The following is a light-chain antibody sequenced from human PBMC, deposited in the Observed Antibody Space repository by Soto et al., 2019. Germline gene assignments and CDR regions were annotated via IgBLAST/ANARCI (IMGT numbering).Light chain of an antibody. CDR3: CSYAGSPRYV. J-gene: IGLJ1*01. Sequence: QSALTQPRSVSGSPGQSVTISCTGTSGDVGGYNYVSWYQQHPGKAPKVMIYDVSERPSGVPDRFSGSKSGNTASLTISGLQAEDEADYYCCSYAGSPRYVLGTGTKVTVL. CDR1: SGDVGGYNY. CDR2: DVS. V-gene: IGLV2-11*01.